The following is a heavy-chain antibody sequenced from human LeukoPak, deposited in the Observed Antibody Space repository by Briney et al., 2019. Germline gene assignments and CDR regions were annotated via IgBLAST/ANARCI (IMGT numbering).Heavy chain of an antibody. CDR2: INPDGSAE. V-gene: IGHV3-7*03. Sequence: AGGSLRLSCAASGFSISNYWMSWVRQGPGKGLEWVASINPDGSAERYVDSVKGRFTISRDNAKNSLYLQMKSLRAEDTAVYNCARGGLYRYGSVEYYFDYWGQGTLVTVPS. CDR3: ARGGLYRYGSVEYYFDY. CDR1: GFSISNYW. J-gene: IGHJ4*02. D-gene: IGHD3-10*01.